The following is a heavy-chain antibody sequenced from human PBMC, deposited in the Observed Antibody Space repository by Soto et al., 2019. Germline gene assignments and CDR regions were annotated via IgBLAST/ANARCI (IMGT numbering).Heavy chain of an antibody. J-gene: IGHJ4*02. Sequence: EVQLVESGGGLVKPGGSLRLSCTASGFIFTNAWMNWVRQTPGKGLEWVGRIKSKSDGGTTDYATPGKGRFIVSRDDSRNTLYLQSNGLKLEDTAIYYCTTDILVVVVDDTPRDYWGQGTLVTVSS. CDR1: GFIFTNAW. V-gene: IGHV3-15*07. CDR2: IKSKSDGGTT. D-gene: IGHD2-21*01. CDR3: TTDILVVVVDDTPRDY.